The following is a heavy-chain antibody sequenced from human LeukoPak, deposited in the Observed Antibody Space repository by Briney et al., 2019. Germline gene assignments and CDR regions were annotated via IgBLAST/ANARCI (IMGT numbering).Heavy chain of an antibody. CDR2: IYYSGST. V-gene: IGHV4-59*01. CDR1: GGSISSYY. D-gene: IGHD5-24*01. CDR3: ARVGDGYSLYYYFDY. Sequence: PSETLSLTCTVSGGSISSYYWSWIRRPPGKGLEWIGHIYYSGSTNYNPSLKSRVTISVDTSKNQFSLKLSSVTAADTAVYYCARVGDGYSLYYYFDYWGQGTLVTVSS. J-gene: IGHJ4*02.